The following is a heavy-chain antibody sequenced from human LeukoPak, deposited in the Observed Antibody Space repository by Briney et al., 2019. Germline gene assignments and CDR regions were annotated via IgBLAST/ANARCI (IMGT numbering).Heavy chain of an antibody. V-gene: IGHV1-69*13. D-gene: IGHD6-13*01. CDR1: GGTFSSYA. CDR3: ARELASIAAAGTFDY. CDR2: IIPIFGTA. Sequence: GASVKVSCKASGGTFSSYAISWVRQAPGQGLEWVGGIIPIFGTANYAQKFQGRVTITADESTSTAYMELSSLRSEDTAVYYCARELASIAAAGTFDYWGQGTLVTVSS. J-gene: IGHJ4*02.